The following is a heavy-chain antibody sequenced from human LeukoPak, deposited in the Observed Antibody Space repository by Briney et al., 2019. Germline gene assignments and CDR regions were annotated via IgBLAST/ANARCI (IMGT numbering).Heavy chain of an antibody. CDR3: ARGLRSSGWYGHWYFDL. CDR1: GGSISSYY. V-gene: IGHV4-59*01. CDR2: IYYSGST. Sequence: SETLSLTCTVSGGSISSYYWSWIRQPPGKGLEWIGYIYYSGSTNYNPSLKSRVTISVDTSKNQFALKLSSVTAADTAVYYCARGLRSSGWYGHWYFDLWGRGTLSLSPQ. D-gene: IGHD6-19*01. J-gene: IGHJ2*01.